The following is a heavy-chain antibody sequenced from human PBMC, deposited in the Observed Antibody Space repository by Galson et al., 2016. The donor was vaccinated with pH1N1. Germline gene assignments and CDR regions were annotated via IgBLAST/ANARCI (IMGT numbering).Heavy chain of an antibody. Sequence: SVKVSCKASGYTFTKYYFHWVRQAPGQGLEWIGVIDPSGGGSTYAQKFQARVTMTRDTSRSSVYMVLSSLRSEDTAVYYCTRDLGRLRDYWGQGTLITVSS. V-gene: IGHV1-46*03. CDR1: GYTFTKYY. J-gene: IGHJ4*02. CDR2: IDPSGGGS. D-gene: IGHD7-27*01. CDR3: TRDLGRLRDY.